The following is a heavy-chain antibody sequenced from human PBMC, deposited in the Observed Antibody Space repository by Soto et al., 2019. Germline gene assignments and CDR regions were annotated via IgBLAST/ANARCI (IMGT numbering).Heavy chain of an antibody. CDR1: GDSIGSYY. CDR2: VSFRGST. CDR3: ARSREMDYYDNSVYYGH. D-gene: IGHD3-22*01. V-gene: IGHV4-59*01. J-gene: IGHJ4*02. Sequence: QVQLQESGPGLVKPSETLSLICTVSGDSIGSYYWNWIRQSPGKGLEWIGYVSFRGSTSYNPSLKSRVSISIDTSKNQFSLRLSSVTAADTAVYYCARSREMDYYDNSVYYGHWGQGTRVTVSS.